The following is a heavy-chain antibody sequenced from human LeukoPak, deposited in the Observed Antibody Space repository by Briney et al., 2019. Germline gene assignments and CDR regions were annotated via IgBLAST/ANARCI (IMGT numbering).Heavy chain of an antibody. Sequence: ASVKVSCKASGYTFTSYGISWVRQAPGQGLEWIGWISAYNGNTNYAQKLQGRVTMTTDTSTSTAYMELRSLRSDDTAVYYCARGYDILTGYFLFDYWGQGTLVTVSS. V-gene: IGHV1-18*04. CDR3: ARGYDILTGYFLFDY. CDR2: ISAYNGNT. CDR1: GYTFTSYG. D-gene: IGHD3-9*01. J-gene: IGHJ4*02.